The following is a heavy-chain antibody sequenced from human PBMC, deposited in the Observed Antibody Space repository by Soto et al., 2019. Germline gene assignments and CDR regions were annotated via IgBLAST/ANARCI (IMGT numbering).Heavy chain of an antibody. V-gene: IGHV5-51*01. D-gene: IGHD6-19*01. CDR3: ARQHPLDSRVWYN. J-gene: IGHJ4*02. Sequence: GESLKISCKVFGDSFTGFWIGWVRQMPGKGLEWVASIYPRDSDIRYNPSFQGQVTISADRSTTTAYLQWSSLKASDTAIYYCARQHPLDSRVWYNWGQGTLVTVSS. CDR1: GDSFTGFW. CDR2: IYPRDSDI.